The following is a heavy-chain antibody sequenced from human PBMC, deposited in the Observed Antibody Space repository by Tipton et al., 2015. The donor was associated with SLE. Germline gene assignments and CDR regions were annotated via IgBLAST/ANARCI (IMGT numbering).Heavy chain of an antibody. Sequence: QSGAEVKKPGSSAKVSCKASGGTFSSFVISWVRQAPGQGLECMGGIIPLFGTPHYAQKFQGRVTITADESTSTTYMELSSLRSEDSAVYYCARDFVDWGQGTMVTVS. CDR1: GGTFSSFV. CDR3: ARDFVD. V-gene: IGHV1-69*01. CDR2: IIPLFGTP. J-gene: IGHJ3*01.